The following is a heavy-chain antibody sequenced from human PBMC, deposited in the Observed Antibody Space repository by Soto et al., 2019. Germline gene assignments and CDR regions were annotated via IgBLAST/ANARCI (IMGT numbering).Heavy chain of an antibody. CDR1: GFTFDDHT. CDR3: TKDTHSPSGYFEAFDV. V-gene: IGHV3-9*01. Sequence: DAQLVESGGGLVQPGKSLRISCVASGFTFDDHTMHWVRQAPGRGLEWVSCISWNSGIIGYADSVKGRFTISRDNAKNSLDLRMDSLRPEDTAVYYCTKDTHSPSGYFEAFDVWGPGTKVTVSS. J-gene: IGHJ3*01. CDR2: ISWNSGII. D-gene: IGHD3-22*01.